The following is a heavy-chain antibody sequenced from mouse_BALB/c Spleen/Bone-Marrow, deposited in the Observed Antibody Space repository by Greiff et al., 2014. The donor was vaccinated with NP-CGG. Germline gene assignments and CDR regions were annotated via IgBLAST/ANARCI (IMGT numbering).Heavy chain of an antibody. V-gene: IGHV1-14*01. CDR1: GYIFISYV. J-gene: IGHJ3*01. Sequence: LVESGPELVEPGASVKMSCKASGYIFISYVMHWVKQKPGQGLEWIGYINPYNDGTKYNEKFKGKATLTSDKSSSTAYMELSSLTSEDSAVYYCTSGYGNYTWFAYWGQGTLVTVSA. D-gene: IGHD2-1*01. CDR2: INPYNDGT. CDR3: TSGYGNYTWFAY.